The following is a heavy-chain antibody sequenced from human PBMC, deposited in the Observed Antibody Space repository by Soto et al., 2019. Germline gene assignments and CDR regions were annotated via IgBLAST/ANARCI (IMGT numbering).Heavy chain of an antibody. Sequence: QITLKESGPTLVKPTQTLTLTCTLSGFALTTTGVGVGWLRQPPGKPLEWLGIIYWDDDKRYSPSLKNRLTSTKDTTENQVVLTLTNMDPVDTATYYCAPESAVGNYFDYWGQGTLVTVSS. V-gene: IGHV2-5*02. CDR3: APESAVGNYFDY. CDR2: IYWDDDK. CDR1: GFALTTTGVG. J-gene: IGHJ4*02. D-gene: IGHD6-13*01.